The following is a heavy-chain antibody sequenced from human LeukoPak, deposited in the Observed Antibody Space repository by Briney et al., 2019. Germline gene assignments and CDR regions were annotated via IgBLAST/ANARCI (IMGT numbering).Heavy chain of an antibody. CDR2: INPSGGST. J-gene: IGHJ4*02. V-gene: IGHV1-46*01. CDR3: ARERLQQDNDY. CDR1: GYTFTSYY. Sequence: ASVKVSCKASGYTFTSYYMHWVRQAPGQGLEWMGIINPSGGSTSYAQKFQGRVTMTRDTSTSTVYMELSTLRSEDTAAYYCARERLQQDNDYGGQGTLVTVSS. D-gene: IGHD5-24*01.